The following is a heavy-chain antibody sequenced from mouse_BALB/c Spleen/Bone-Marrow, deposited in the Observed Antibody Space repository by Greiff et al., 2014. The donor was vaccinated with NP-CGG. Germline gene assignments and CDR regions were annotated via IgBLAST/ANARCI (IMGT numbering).Heavy chain of an antibody. CDR3: ARFSQLGLLAY. Sequence: QVQLQQSGAEPVKPGTSVKLSCKASGYNFTSYWINWVKLRPGQGLEWIGDIYPGSGSTNYNEKFKSKATLTVDTSSSTAYMQLSSLASEDSALYYCARFSQLGLLAYWGQGTLVTVSA. J-gene: IGHJ3*01. V-gene: IGHV1-55*01. CDR2: IYPGSGST. CDR1: GYNFTSYW. D-gene: IGHD3-1*01.